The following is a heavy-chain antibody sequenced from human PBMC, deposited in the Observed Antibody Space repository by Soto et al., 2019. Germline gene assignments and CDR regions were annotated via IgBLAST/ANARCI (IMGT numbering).Heavy chain of an antibody. CDR3: ARAPLGSSGYLDY. CDR1: GGSISSSNW. V-gene: IGHV4-4*02. J-gene: IGHJ4*02. D-gene: IGHD3-22*01. Sequence: SETLSLTCAVSGGSISSSNWWSWVRQPPGKGLEWIGEIYHSGSTNYNPSLKSRVTISVDKSKNQFSLKLSSVTAADTAVYYCARAPLGSSGYLDYWGQGTLVTVSS. CDR2: IYHSGST.